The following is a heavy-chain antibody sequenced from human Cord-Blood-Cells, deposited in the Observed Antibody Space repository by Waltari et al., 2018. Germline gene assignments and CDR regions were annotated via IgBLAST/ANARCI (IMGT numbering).Heavy chain of an antibody. Sequence: EVQLVESGGGLVKPGGSLRLSCAASGFTVSNAWMSWVRQAPGKGLEWVGRIKSKTDGGTTDYAAPVKGRFTISGDDSKNTLYLQMNSLKTEDTAVYYCTTYFSSGSYYFDYWGQGTLVTVSS. CDR1: GFTVSNAW. J-gene: IGHJ4*02. D-gene: IGHD1-26*01. CDR2: IKSKTDGGTT. V-gene: IGHV3-15*01. CDR3: TTYFSSGSYYFDY.